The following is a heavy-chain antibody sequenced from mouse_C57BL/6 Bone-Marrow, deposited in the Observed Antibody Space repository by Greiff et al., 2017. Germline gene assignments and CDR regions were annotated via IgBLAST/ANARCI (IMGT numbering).Heavy chain of an antibody. V-gene: IGHV1-64*01. CDR2: IHPSSGST. J-gene: IGHJ2*01. CDR3: ARFWVLRDY. D-gene: IGHD2-3*01. CDR1: GYTFTDYW. Sequence: QVQLQQPGAELVKPGASVKLSCKASGYTFTDYWMHWVKQRPGQGLEWIGMIHPSSGSTNYNEKFKGKATLTVDKSSSTAYMQLSSLTSEDSAVYDCARFWVLRDYWGQGTTLTVSS.